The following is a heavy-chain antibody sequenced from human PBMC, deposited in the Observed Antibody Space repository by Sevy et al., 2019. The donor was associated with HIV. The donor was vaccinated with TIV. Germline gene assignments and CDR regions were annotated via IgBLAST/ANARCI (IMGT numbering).Heavy chain of an antibody. CDR1: GFTFSSYA. Sequence: GGSLRLSCAASGFTFSSYAMSWVRQAPGKGLEWVSAISGSGGSTYYADSVKGRFTISRDNSKNTLYLQMNSLRAADTAVYYCAKDLPRWYHDFWSGYPGTLDYWGQGTLVTVSS. CDR2: ISGSGGST. J-gene: IGHJ4*02. CDR3: AKDLPRWYHDFWSGYPGTLDY. V-gene: IGHV3-23*01. D-gene: IGHD3-3*01.